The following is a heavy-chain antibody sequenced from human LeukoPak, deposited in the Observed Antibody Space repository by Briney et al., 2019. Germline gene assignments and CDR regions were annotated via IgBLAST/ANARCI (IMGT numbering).Heavy chain of an antibody. CDR1: GFIFSSHG. CDR2: ISPSGDIT. Sequence: GGSLRLSCAASGFIFSSHGMNWVRQAPGKGLEWVSGISPSGDITYYADSVKGRFTISRDNAKNSLYLQMNSLRVEDTALYHCARKGLGGELGGFDSWGQGTLVTVSS. J-gene: IGHJ4*02. D-gene: IGHD1-7*01. V-gene: IGHV3-23*01. CDR3: ARKGLGGELGGFDS.